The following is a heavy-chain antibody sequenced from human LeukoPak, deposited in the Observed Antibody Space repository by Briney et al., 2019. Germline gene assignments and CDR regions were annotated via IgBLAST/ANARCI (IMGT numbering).Heavy chain of an antibody. J-gene: IGHJ5*02. V-gene: IGHV4-59*01. CDR3: ARDSGGDGYNS. CDR1: GGSISSNY. D-gene: IGHD5-24*01. CDR2: IYYSGST. Sequence: PSETLSLTCIVSGGSISSNYWSWIRQPPGKGLEWIGYIYYSGSTNYNPSLKSRVTISVDTSKNQYSLKLSSVTAADTAVYYCARDSGGDGYNSWGQGTLVTVSS.